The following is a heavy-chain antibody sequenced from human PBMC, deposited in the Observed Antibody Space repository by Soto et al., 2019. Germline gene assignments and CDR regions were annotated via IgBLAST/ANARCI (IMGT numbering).Heavy chain of an antibody. CDR2: IVPVLGIA. Sequence: QVQLVQSGAEVKKPGSSVKVSCKASGGTFSTYIITWMRQAPGQGLEWMGRIVPVLGIANYAQKFQGRVRMTADKAARPVCVGVSSRRSEDTGVYYCARDAYVDDTDGYYPRFSGLDVWGQGTTVSVAS. V-gene: IGHV1-69*08. CDR3: ARDAYVDDTDGYYPRFSGLDV. J-gene: IGHJ6*02. CDR1: GGTFSTYI. D-gene: IGHD3-3*01.